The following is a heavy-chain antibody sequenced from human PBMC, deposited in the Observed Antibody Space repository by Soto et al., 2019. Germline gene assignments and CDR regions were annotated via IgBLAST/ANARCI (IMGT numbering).Heavy chain of an antibody. CDR2: ISYDGGKT. CDR1: GFTFSRYG. CDR3: AREVRANLNDFGDYEWFDP. Sequence: QVQLVDSGGGVVQPGSSLRLSCAAFGFTFSRYGIHWVRQSPGKGLEWVSFISYDGGKTDYVDSVRGRFTVSRDNSKNILYLQMRSLRAEDTAVYFCAREVRANLNDFGDYEWFDPWGQGTLVTVSS. D-gene: IGHD4-17*01. J-gene: IGHJ5*02. V-gene: IGHV3-30*03.